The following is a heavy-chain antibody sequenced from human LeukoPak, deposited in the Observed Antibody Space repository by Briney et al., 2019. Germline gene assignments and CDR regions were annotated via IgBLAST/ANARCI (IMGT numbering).Heavy chain of an antibody. CDR3: ARGGPNWFDP. Sequence: GGSLRLSCAASGFTVSSNYMGWVRQVPGKGPEWVSVMYTGGNTYYTDSVKGRFTISRDNAKNSLYLQMNTLRAEDPAVYYCARGGPNWFDPWGQGTLVTVSS. V-gene: IGHV3-66*01. CDR1: GFTVSSNY. CDR2: MYTGGNT. J-gene: IGHJ5*02.